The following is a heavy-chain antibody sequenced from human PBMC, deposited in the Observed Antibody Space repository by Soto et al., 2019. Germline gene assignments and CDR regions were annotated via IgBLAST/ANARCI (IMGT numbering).Heavy chain of an antibody. CDR1: GFTFNRYG. CDR3: ARDVFSQGSYYFDY. J-gene: IGHJ4*02. Sequence: QVQLVESGGGVVQPGRSLRLSCAASGFTFNRYGMHWVRQAPGKGLEWVAVIWFDGSNRDYADSVKGRFTIPRDNSKNTLYLQMNSLRAEDTAVYYCARDVFSQGSYYFDYWGQGTLVTVSS. CDR2: IWFDGSNR. V-gene: IGHV3-33*01.